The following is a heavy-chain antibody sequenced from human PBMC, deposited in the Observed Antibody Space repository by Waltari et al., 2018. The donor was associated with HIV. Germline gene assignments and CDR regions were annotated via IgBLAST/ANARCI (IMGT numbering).Heavy chain of an antibody. CDR1: GFPFSGHF. V-gene: IGHV1-2*06. Sequence: QVQLVQSGAEVQKPGATVKLSCQSSGFPFSGHFTHWVRQAPGQGLEWMGRLNPNSGATNYAERFQGRVTMTRDTSINTAYMELTRLTSDDTAVYYCARGRYSFGTFDHWGRGTLVTVSS. CDR2: LNPNSGAT. J-gene: IGHJ4*02. CDR3: ARGRYSFGTFDH. D-gene: IGHD5-18*01.